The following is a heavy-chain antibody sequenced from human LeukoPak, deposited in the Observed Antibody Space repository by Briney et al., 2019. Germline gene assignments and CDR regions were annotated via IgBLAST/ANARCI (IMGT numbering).Heavy chain of an antibody. CDR2: IIPIFGTA. CDR3: ARDFGGGIVVVPAARESWFDP. CDR1: GGTFSSYA. D-gene: IGHD2-2*01. V-gene: IGHV1-69*06. Sequence: PGASVKVSCKASGGTFSSYAISWVRQAPGQGLEWMGGIIPIFGTANYAQKFQGRVTIIADKSTSTAYMELSSLRSEDTAVYYCARDFGGGIVVVPAARESWFDPWGQGTLVTVSS. J-gene: IGHJ5*02.